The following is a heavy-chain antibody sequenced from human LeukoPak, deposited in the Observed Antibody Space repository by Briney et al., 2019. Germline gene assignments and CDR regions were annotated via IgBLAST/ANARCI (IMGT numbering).Heavy chain of an antibody. V-gene: IGHV3-23*01. CDR3: AKAAPSTVVTGGYFDC. J-gene: IGHJ4*02. CDR2: ISGRGDTT. D-gene: IGHD4-23*01. Sequence: PGGSLRLSCAASGFTFNIYAMSWVRQAPGKGLEWVSAISGRGDTTYYADSVKGRFTFSRDNSKNTLYLQMNSLRAEDTAVYHCAKAAPSTVVTGGYFDCWGQGTLVTVSS. CDR1: GFTFNIYA.